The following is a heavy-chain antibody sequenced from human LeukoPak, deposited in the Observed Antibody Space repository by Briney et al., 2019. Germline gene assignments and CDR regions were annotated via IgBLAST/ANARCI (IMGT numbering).Heavy chain of an antibody. CDR2: ISSSSSYI. Sequence: GGSLRLSCAASGFTFSTYSMNWVRQAPGKGLEWVSSISSSSSYIYYADSVKGRFTISRDNAKNSLYLQMNSLRAEDTAVYYCAAHTYSGYDFSRYWGQGTLVTVSS. D-gene: IGHD5-12*01. J-gene: IGHJ4*02. CDR3: AAHTYSGYDFSRY. CDR1: GFTFSTYS. V-gene: IGHV3-21*04.